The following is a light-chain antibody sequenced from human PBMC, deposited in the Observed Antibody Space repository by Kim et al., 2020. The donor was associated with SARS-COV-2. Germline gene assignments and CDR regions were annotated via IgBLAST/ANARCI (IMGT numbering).Light chain of an antibody. Sequence: ELTQPPSASGTPGQRVTISCSGSSSNIGINVVNWYQQLPGTAPKLLIYDSNQRPSGVPDRFSGSKSGTSASLAISGLQSEDEADYFCATWDDSLTGFVLGTGTKVTVL. CDR2: DSN. CDR3: ATWDDSLTGFV. J-gene: IGLJ1*01. V-gene: IGLV1-44*01. CDR1: SSNIGINV.